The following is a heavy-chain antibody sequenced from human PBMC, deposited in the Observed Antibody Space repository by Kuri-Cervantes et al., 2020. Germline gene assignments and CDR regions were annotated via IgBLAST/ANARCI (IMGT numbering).Heavy chain of an antibody. Sequence: SETLSLTCAVYGGSFSGYYWNWIRQPPGKGLEWIGEIKHSGSINYNLSLKSRVTISVDTSKNQFSLNLSFVTASDTAVYYCARGAETMIDYWGQGTLVTVSS. CDR1: GGSFSGYY. J-gene: IGHJ4*02. CDR2: IKHSGSI. V-gene: IGHV4-34*01. CDR3: ARGAETMIDY. D-gene: IGHD3-22*01.